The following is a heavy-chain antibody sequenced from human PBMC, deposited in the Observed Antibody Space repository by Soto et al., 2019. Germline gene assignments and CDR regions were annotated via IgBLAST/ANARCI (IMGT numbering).Heavy chain of an antibody. CDR1: GFTFSSYG. J-gene: IGHJ6*03. CDR2: ISYDGSNK. D-gene: IGHD2-15*01. CDR3: AKDGCSGGSCYPYYYYYMDV. V-gene: IGHV3-30*18. Sequence: SLRLSCAASGFTFSSYGMHWVRQAPGKGLEWVAVISYDGSNKYYADSVKGRFTISRDNSKNTLYLQMNSLRAEDTAVYYCAKDGCSGGSCYPYYYYYMDVWGKGTTVTVSS.